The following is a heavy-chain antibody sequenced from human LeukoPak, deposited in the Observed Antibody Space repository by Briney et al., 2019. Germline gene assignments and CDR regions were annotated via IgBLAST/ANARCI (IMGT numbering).Heavy chain of an antibody. V-gene: IGHV3-13*01. Sequence: GGSLRLSCAASGFTFSSYDMHWVRQATGKGLEWVSAIGTAGDTYYSGSVKGRFIISRENAKSSLYLQMNSLRVGDTALYYCTRGCRDGFDIWGQGTMVTVSS. D-gene: IGHD2-8*01. CDR2: IGTAGDT. CDR3: TRGCRDGFDI. CDR1: GFTFSSYD. J-gene: IGHJ3*02.